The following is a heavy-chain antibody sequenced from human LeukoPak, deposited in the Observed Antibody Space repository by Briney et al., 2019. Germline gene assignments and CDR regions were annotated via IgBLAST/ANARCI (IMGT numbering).Heavy chain of an antibody. CDR2: INSDGSST. Sequence: GGSLRLSCAASGFTFSSYWMHWVRQAPGKGLVWVSRINSDGSSTNYADSVKGRFTISRDNAKSTLYLQMNSLRVEDTAVYYCTRGNYGMDVWGQGTTVTVSS. J-gene: IGHJ6*02. V-gene: IGHV3-74*01. CDR3: TRGNYGMDV. CDR1: GFTFSSYW.